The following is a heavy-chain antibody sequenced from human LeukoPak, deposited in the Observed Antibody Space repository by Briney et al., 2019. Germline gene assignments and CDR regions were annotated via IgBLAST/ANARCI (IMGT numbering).Heavy chain of an antibody. CDR2: ISYDGRTT. CDR3: ARGVIAAGYYYYGMDV. Sequence: PGRSLRLSCAASGFTFSNYGVQWVRQAPGKGLEWLAVISYDGRTTFYADSVKGRFTISRDNSKNTLYLQMNSLRVEDTAVYYCARGVIAAGYYYYGMDVWGQGTTVTVSS. CDR1: GFTFSNYG. J-gene: IGHJ6*02. D-gene: IGHD6-13*01. V-gene: IGHV3-30*03.